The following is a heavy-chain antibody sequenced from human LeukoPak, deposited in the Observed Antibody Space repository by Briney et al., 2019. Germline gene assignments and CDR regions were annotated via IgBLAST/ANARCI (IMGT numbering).Heavy chain of an antibody. CDR3: AKDDRHSSGWYGKGVY. Sequence: GGSLRLSCAASGLIVSSNYMTWVRQAPGKGLEWVSVIYSGGSTNYADSVKGRFTISRDNSKNTLFLQMNSLRAEDTAVYYCAKDDRHSSGWYGKGVYWGQGTLVTVSS. D-gene: IGHD6-19*01. J-gene: IGHJ4*02. V-gene: IGHV3-66*01. CDR2: IYSGGST. CDR1: GLIVSSNY.